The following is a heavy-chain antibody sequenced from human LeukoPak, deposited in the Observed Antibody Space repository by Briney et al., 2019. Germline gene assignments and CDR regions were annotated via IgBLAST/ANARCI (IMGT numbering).Heavy chain of an antibody. V-gene: IGHV3-23*01. CDR1: GFTFSSYA. D-gene: IGHD3-22*01. CDR2: ISGSGGST. CDR3: ANDYYDSSGYYYPTSSPFDY. Sequence: PGGSLRLSCAASGFTFSSYAMSWVRQAPGKGLEWVSAISGSGGSTYYADSVKGRFTISRDNSKNTLYLQMNSLRAEDTAVYYCANDYYDSSGYYYPTSSPFDYWGQGTLVTVSS. J-gene: IGHJ4*02.